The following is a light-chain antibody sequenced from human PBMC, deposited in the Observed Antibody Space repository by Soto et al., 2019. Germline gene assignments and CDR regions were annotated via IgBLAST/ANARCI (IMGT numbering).Light chain of an antibody. V-gene: IGKV3-20*01. CDR1: QSVSSSY. CDR2: GAS. CDR3: QQYGSSPRT. J-gene: IGKJ1*01. Sequence: VLRLTTGTVSLAPVKRAALCCMASQSVSSSYLAWYQQKPGQAPRLLIYGASSRATGIPDRFSGSGSGTDFTPTISRLEPEDLAVYYCQQYGSSPRTFGQGTKVDIK.